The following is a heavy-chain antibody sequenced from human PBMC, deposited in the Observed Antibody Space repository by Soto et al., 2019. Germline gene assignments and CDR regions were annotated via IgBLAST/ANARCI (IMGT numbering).Heavy chain of an antibody. V-gene: IGHV3-23*01. J-gene: IGHJ4*02. CDR3: ARDCSSSSSSVWHY. CDR1: GFSLSNYA. Sequence: EVQLLESGGDLVQPGGSLRLSCAASGFSLSNYAMTWVRQAPGKGLEWVSGITGSADKTYYADSVKGRFIISRDNSKNTLYLQSISLRAEDTALYYCARDCSSSSSSVWHYWGQGTLVTVSS. D-gene: IGHD2-2*01. CDR2: ITGSADKT.